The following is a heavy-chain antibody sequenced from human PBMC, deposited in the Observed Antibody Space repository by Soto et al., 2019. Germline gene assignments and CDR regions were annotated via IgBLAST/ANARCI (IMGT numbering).Heavy chain of an antibody. Sequence: QVQLVQSGAEVKKPGASVKVSCKASGYTFTSYDINWVRQATGQGLEWMGWMNPNSGNTGYAQKFQGRVTMTRNTSISTAYMELSSLRSGDTAVYYCARVYCSSSSCEYYYYYYCMDVWGQGTTVTVSS. J-gene: IGHJ6*02. D-gene: IGHD2-2*01. V-gene: IGHV1-8*01. CDR3: ARVYCSSSSCEYYYYYYCMDV. CDR2: MNPNSGNT. CDR1: GYTFTSYD.